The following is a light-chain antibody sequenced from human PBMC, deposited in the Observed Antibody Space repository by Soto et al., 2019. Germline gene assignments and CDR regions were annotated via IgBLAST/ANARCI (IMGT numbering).Light chain of an antibody. J-gene: IGKJ1*01. Sequence: EIVLTQSPGTLSLSPGERATLSCRASQSVSSSYLAWYQQKPGQAPRLLIYGASSRATGIPDRFSGSGSGTDFTLTISSLQAEDVAVYYCQQYLDIPRTFGQGTKVEIK. V-gene: IGKV3-20*01. CDR3: QQYLDIPRT. CDR1: QSVSSSY. CDR2: GAS.